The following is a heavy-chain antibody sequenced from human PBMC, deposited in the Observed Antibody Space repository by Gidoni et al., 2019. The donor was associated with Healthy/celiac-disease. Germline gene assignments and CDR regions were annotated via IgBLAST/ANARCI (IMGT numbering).Heavy chain of an antibody. Sequence: EVQLVETGGGLVQARGSLRLACAASGFTFSSYALSWVRQAPGKGLEWVSAISGSGGSTYYADSVKGRFTISRDNSKNTLYLQMNSLRAEDTAVYYCAKTPWIAVAGTLDYWGQGTLVTVSS. CDR3: AKTPWIAVAGTLDY. J-gene: IGHJ4*02. CDR1: GFTFSSYA. CDR2: ISGSGGST. D-gene: IGHD6-19*01. V-gene: IGHV3-23*04.